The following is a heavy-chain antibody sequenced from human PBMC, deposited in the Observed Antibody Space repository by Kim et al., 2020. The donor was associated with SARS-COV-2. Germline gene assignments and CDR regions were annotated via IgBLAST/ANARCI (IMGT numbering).Heavy chain of an antibody. D-gene: IGHD2-2*01. J-gene: IGHJ4*02. V-gene: IGHV3-11*01. CDR2: ISSSGQII. CDR3: ASSSEGGPQSQLPHFDY. CDR1: GFAFSDYY. Sequence: GSLRLSCVGSGFAFSDYYMTWIRQAPGKGLEWVAYISSSGQIINYADSVKGRFTISRDNAEKSLFVQMNSLRAEDTAVYYCASSSEGGPQSQLPHFDYWGQGILVTVSS.